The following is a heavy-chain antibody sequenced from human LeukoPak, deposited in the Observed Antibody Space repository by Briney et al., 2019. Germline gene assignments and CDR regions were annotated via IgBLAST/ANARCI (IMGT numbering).Heavy chain of an antibody. V-gene: IGHV3-53*01. CDR1: GITVSTNY. Sequence: PGGSLRLSCAASGITVSTNYMNWVRQAPGKGLEWVSVIFSTDKTNYADSVQGRFTISRDPSKNTVYLQMNSLRGEDTAVYYCARVGAARVADYWGQGTLVTVSS. CDR3: ARVGAARVADY. J-gene: IGHJ4*02. CDR2: IFSTDKT. D-gene: IGHD6-6*01.